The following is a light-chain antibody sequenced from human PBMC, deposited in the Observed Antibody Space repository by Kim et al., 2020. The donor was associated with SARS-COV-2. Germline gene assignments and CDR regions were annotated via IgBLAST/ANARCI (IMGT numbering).Light chain of an antibody. CDR2: EVS. CDR3: SSYTSSSTLI. J-gene: IGLJ2*01. Sequence: QSALTQPPSVSGSPGQSVTISCTGTSSDVGSYNRVSWYQQPPGTAPKLIIYEVSDRPSGVPHRFSGSKSGNTASLTISWLQTEGEADYYCSSYTSSSTLIFGGGPKVTVL. CDR1: SSDVGSYNR. V-gene: IGLV2-18*02.